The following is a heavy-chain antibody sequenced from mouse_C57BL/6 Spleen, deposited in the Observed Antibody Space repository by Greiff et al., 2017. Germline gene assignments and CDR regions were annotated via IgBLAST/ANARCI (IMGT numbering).Heavy chain of an antibody. J-gene: IGHJ2*01. CDR1: GFTFSNYW. Sequence: EVKVEESGGGLVQPGGSMKLSCVASGFTFSNYWMNWVRQSPEKGLEWVAQIRLKSDNYATHYAESVKGRFTISRDDSKSSVYLQMNNLRAEDTGIYYCTDYGSSDYYFDYWGQGTTLTVSS. V-gene: IGHV6-3*01. CDR2: IRLKSDNYAT. CDR3: TDYGSSDYYFDY. D-gene: IGHD1-1*01.